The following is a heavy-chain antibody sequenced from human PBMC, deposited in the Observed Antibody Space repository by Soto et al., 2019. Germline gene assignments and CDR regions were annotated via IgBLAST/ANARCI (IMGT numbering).Heavy chain of an antibody. V-gene: IGHV4-59*01. D-gene: IGHD1-26*01. Sequence: PSETLSLTCTVSGGSISSYYWSWIRQPPGKGLEWIGYIYYSGSTNYNPSLKSRVTISVDTSKNQFSLKLSSVTAADTAVYYCARVRSKGGDFDYWGQGTLVTVSS. CDR2: IYYSGST. CDR3: ARVRSKGGDFDY. J-gene: IGHJ4*02. CDR1: GGSISSYY.